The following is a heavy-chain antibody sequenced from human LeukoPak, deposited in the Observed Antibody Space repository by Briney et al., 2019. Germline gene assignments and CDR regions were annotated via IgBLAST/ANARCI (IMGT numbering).Heavy chain of an antibody. CDR3: SRGSANYRYFDY. Sequence: PGGSLRLTCAARGFTFSSYAMSWVRQAPGKGLEWVSAISGSGGSTYYADSVKGRFTISRDNSKNTLYLQMNSLRAEDTAVYYCSRGSANYRYFDYWGQGTLVTVSS. CDR1: GFTFSSYA. CDR2: ISGSGGST. D-gene: IGHD3-10*01. J-gene: IGHJ4*02. V-gene: IGHV3-23*01.